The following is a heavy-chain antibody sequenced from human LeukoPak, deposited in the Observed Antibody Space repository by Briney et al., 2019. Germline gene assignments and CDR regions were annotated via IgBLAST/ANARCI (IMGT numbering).Heavy chain of an antibody. CDR3: ARRPTYNFGPHFDY. V-gene: IGHV5-51*01. J-gene: IGHJ4*02. CDR2: IYPGDSDT. CDR1: GYSFTNYW. Sequence: SGESLKISCQASGYSFTNYWIGWVRQMPGKGLEWMGIIYPGDSDTRYSPSFQGQVTISADKSISTAYLQWSSLKASDTAMYYCARRPTYNFGPHFDYWGQGTLVTVSS. D-gene: IGHD5-18*01.